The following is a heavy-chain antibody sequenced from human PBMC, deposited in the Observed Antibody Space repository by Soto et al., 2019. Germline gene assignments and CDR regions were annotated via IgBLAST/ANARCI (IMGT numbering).Heavy chain of an antibody. Sequence: GGSLRLSCAASGFTFSSYSMNWVRQAPGKGLEWVSSISSSSSYIYYADSVKGRFTISRDNAKNSLYLQMNSLRAEDTAVYYCARVLTMVRGVIINYGMDVWGQGTKVTVSS. CDR1: GFTFSSYS. V-gene: IGHV3-21*01. D-gene: IGHD3-10*01. CDR3: ARVLTMVRGVIINYGMDV. J-gene: IGHJ6*02. CDR2: ISSSSSYI.